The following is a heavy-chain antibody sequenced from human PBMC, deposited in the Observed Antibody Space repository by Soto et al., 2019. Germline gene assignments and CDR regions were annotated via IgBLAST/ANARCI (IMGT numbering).Heavy chain of an antibody. D-gene: IGHD3-16*01. J-gene: IGHJ4*02. V-gene: IGHV4-61*01. CDR2: IYTSGST. CDR1: GASVSSGSYY. Sequence: QVQLQESGPGLVKPSETLSLTCTVSGASVSSGSYYWSWIRQAPGTGLEWIGYIYTSGSTAYNPSLESRVTISVDTSKNHFSLKLTSVSAADTALYYCARIGGSVHDFGVPAYWGQGALVTVSS. CDR3: ARIGGSVHDFGVPAY.